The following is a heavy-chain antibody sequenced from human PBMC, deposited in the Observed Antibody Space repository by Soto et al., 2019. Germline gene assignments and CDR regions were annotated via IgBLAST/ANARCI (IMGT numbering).Heavy chain of an antibody. V-gene: IGHV1-46*01. D-gene: IGHD3-10*01. J-gene: IGHJ6*02. Sequence: ASVKVSCKASGYTFTSYYMHWVRQAPGQGLEWMGIINPSGGSTSYAQKFQGRVTMTRDTSTSTVYMELSSLRSEDTAVYYCARDDRGVWFGELLVYYYYYGMDVWGQGTTVTVSS. CDR1: GYTFTSYY. CDR2: INPSGGST. CDR3: ARDDRGVWFGELLVYYYYYGMDV.